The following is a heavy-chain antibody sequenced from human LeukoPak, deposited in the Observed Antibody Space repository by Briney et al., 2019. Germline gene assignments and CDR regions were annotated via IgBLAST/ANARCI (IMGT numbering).Heavy chain of an antibody. CDR1: GGSFSGYY. D-gene: IGHD3-3*01. J-gene: IGHJ6*03. Sequence: SETLSLTCAVYGGSFSGYYWSWIRQPPGKGLEWIGETNHSGSTNYNPSLKSRVTISVDTSKNQFSLKLSSVTAADTAVYYCARTDFWSGYYPYYYYYYMDVWGKGTTVTVSS. V-gene: IGHV4-34*01. CDR2: TNHSGST. CDR3: ARTDFWSGYYPYYYYYYMDV.